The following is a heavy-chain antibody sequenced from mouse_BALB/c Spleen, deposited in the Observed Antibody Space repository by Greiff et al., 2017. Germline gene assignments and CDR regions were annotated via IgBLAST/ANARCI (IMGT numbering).Heavy chain of an antibody. D-gene: IGHD1-1*01. J-gene: IGHJ4*01. CDR2: IDPYNGGT. CDR3: ASYYGSSYVGGAMDY. CDR1: GYAFTSYD. Sequence: VQLQQSGPELVKPGASVKVSCKASGYAFTSYDMYWVKQSHGKSLEWIGYIDPYNGGTSYNQKFKGKATLTVDKSSSTAYMHLNSLTSEDSAVYYCASYYGSSYVGGAMDYWGQGTSVTVSS. V-gene: IGHV1S135*01.